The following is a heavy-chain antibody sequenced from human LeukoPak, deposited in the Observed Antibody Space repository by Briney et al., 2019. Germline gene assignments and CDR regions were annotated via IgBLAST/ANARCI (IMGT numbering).Heavy chain of an antibody. J-gene: IGHJ4*02. CDR3: AKDPYSGSYEY. Sequence: GGSLRLSCAASGFTFSSHWMHWVRQAPGKGLEWVSVISGSDGSTYYADSVKGRFTISRDNSKNTLYLQMNTLRAEDTAVYYRAKDPYSGSYEYWGQGTLVTVSS. D-gene: IGHD1-26*01. CDR1: GFTFSSHW. V-gene: IGHV3-23*01. CDR2: ISGSDGST.